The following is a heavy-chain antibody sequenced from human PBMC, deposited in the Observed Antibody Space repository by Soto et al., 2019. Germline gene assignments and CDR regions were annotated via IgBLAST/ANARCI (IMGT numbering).Heavy chain of an antibody. Sequence: VQLVESGGGLVQPGRSLRLSCAASGFTFGDYAMQWVRQAPGKGLEWVAVISYDGSNKYYADSVKGRFTISRDNSKNTLYLQMNSLRAEDTAVFYCARSGGSYFGPFDYWGQGTLVTVSS. J-gene: IGHJ4*02. D-gene: IGHD1-26*01. CDR2: ISYDGSNK. V-gene: IGHV3-30-3*01. CDR1: GFTFGDYA. CDR3: ARSGGSYFGPFDY.